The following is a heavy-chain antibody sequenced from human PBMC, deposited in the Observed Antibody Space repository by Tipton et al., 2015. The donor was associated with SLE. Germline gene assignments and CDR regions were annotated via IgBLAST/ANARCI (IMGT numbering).Heavy chain of an antibody. CDR2: MLFDGTNE. J-gene: IGHJ6*02. V-gene: IGHV3-30*02. CDR3: AKDRQWKAIRYYYGMDV. Sequence: LSLTCAASGFTFSRYWMHWVRQAPGKGLEWVAFMLFDGTNEYYGESVKGRFTISRDNSKNTVYLQMNSLRVEDTAVYYCAKDRQWKAIRYYYGMDVWGQGTTVTVSS. D-gene: IGHD6-19*01. CDR1: GFTFSRYW.